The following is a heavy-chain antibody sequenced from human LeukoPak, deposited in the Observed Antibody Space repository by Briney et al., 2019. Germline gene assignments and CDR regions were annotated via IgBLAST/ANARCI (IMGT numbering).Heavy chain of an antibody. Sequence: GGSLRLSCAASGFTFSSYSMNWVRQAPGKGLEWVSSISSGSIYIYYADSVKGRFTISRDNSKNTLYLQMGSLRAEDMAVYYCASQGWNYWGQGTLVTVSS. CDR3: ASQGWNY. CDR2: ISSGSIYI. CDR1: GFTFSSYS. D-gene: IGHD5-24*01. V-gene: IGHV3-21*01. J-gene: IGHJ4*02.